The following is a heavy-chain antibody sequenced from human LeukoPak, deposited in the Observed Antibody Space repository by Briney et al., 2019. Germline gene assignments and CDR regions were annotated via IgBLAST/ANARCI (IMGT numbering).Heavy chain of an antibody. CDR2: IYTSGST. J-gene: IGHJ4*02. Sequence: SQTLSLTCTVSGGSISSGSYYCSWIRQPAGKGLEWIVRIYTSGSTNYNPSLTSRVTISVATCKNQFSLKLRSVPAADTAVYYCARGEAARPVDYWGEGTLVTVSS. V-gene: IGHV4-61*02. D-gene: IGHD6-6*01. CDR1: GGSISSGSYY. CDR3: ARGEAARPVDY.